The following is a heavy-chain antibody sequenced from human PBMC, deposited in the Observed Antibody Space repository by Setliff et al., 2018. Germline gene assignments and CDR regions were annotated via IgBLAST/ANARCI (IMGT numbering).Heavy chain of an antibody. CDR1: GFTFSNYY. Sequence: KAGGSLRLSCAASGFTFSNYYMTWIRQAPGKGLEWISYIHDSGNPTYYADSVKGRFTVSRDNAKNSLYLQMTSLRAEDTAIYYCAKGAFSGSYYFDYWGQGTLVTVSS. V-gene: IGHV3-11*01. CDR2: IHDSGNPT. CDR3: AKGAFSGSYYFDY. D-gene: IGHD3-22*01. J-gene: IGHJ4*02.